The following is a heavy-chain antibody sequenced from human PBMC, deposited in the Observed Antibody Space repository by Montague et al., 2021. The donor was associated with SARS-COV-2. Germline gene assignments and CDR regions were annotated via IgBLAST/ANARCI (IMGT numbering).Heavy chain of an antibody. D-gene: IGHD1-14*01. CDR3: AKGPDGVDY. Sequence: SLRLSCAASGFSSSSSAMYWVRQAPGKGLEWLSYIGSSGENIDYADSVKGRFTISRDNAKNSLYLQMKSLRVEDTALYYCAKGPDGVDYWGQGTLVTVSS. CDR1: GFSSSSSA. J-gene: IGHJ4*02. V-gene: IGHV3-48*03. CDR2: IGSSGENI.